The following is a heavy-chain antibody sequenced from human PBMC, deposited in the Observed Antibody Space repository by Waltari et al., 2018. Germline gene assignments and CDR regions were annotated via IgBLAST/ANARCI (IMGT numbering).Heavy chain of an antibody. J-gene: IGHJ4*02. CDR3: ARGDGNNYDY. V-gene: IGHV4-38-2*01. CDR1: GYSISSGSS. CDR2: TYHSGST. Sequence: QVQLQESGPGLVKPSETLSLPCAVSGYSISSGSSWGWIRQPPGKGLEWIGSTYHSGSTYYNPSLKSRVTISVDTSKNQFSLKLSSVTAADTAVYYCARGDGNNYDYWGQGTLVTVSS.